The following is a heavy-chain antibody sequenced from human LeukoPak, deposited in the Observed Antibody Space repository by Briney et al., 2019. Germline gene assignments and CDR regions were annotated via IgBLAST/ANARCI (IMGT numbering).Heavy chain of an antibody. V-gene: IGHV4-30-2*01. CDR2: ISQCGNS. Sequence: SETLSLTCAVSGDSITSSSCNWSWIRQPPGKGLEWIGYISQCGNSYFTPSLNSRATISVDKSKNSFSLNLNFVTAADTAVYYCARDQVDYTIPDHFDSWGKGILVIVSS. CDR3: ARDQVDYTIPDHFDS. CDR1: GDSITSSSCN. D-gene: IGHD2-2*02. J-gene: IGHJ4*02.